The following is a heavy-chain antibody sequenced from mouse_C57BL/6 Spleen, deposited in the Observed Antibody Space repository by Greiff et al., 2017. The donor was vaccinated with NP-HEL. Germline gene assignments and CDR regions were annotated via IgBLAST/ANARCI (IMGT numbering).Heavy chain of an antibody. CDR3: ARHDGYYWYFDV. Sequence: VKLLESGAELVRPGTSVKMSCKASGYTFTNYWIGWAKQRPGHGLEWIGDIYPGGGYTNYNEKFKGKATLTADKSSSTAYMQFSSLTSEDSAVYYCARHDGYYWYFDVWGTGTTVTVSS. CDR1: GYTFTNYW. D-gene: IGHD2-3*01. J-gene: IGHJ1*03. CDR2: IYPGGGYT. V-gene: IGHV1-63*01.